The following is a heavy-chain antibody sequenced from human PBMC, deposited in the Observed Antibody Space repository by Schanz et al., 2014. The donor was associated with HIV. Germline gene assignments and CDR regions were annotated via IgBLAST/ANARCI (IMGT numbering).Heavy chain of an antibody. CDR3: ARDGGEV. J-gene: IGHJ6*02. CDR1: GFIFTDYA. CDR2: IKEDGSEK. D-gene: IGHD3-16*01. Sequence: EEKLLESGGGLVQPGGSLRLSCAAAGFIFTDYAMSWVRQAPGKGLEWVANIKEDGSEKYHADSVKGRFTISRDNAKNSLFLQMESLRAEDTAVYYCARDGGEVWGQGTTVTVSS. V-gene: IGHV3-7*01.